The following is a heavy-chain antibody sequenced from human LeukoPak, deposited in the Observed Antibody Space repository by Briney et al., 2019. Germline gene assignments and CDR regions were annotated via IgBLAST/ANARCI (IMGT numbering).Heavy chain of an antibody. V-gene: IGHV4-34*01. J-gene: IGHJ4*02. CDR2: INHSGST. D-gene: IGHD3-10*01. CDR3: ARGWGWHYYYGSGSYSWYFDY. Sequence: PSETLSLTCAVYGGSFSGYYWSWIRQPPGKGLEWIGEINHSGSTNYNPSLKSRVTISVDTSKNQFSLKLSSVTAADTAVYYCARGWGWHYYYGSGSYSWYFDYWGQGTLVTVSS. CDR1: GGSFSGYY.